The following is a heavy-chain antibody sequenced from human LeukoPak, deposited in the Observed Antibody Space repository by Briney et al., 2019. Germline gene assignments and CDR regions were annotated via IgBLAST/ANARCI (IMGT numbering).Heavy chain of an antibody. Sequence: ASVKVSCKASGYTFTSNGISWVRQAPGRGLEWMGWISDYNGDTNYAQKLQGGVTMTTDTSTSTAYMELRSLRSDDTAVYYCARDLLYCGGDCYHDAFDIWGQGTMVTVSS. D-gene: IGHD2-21*02. CDR2: ISDYNGDT. CDR3: ARDLLYCGGDCYHDAFDI. V-gene: IGHV1-18*01. J-gene: IGHJ3*02. CDR1: GYTFTSNG.